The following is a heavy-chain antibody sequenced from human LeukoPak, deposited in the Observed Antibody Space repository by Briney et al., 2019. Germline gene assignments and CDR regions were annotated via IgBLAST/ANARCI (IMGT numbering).Heavy chain of an antibody. CDR3: ATTLDLAVAGFDY. CDR1: GFTFDDYA. Sequence: QPWGSLRLSCAASGFTFDDYAMHWVRQAPGKGLEWVSLISWDGGSTYYADSVKGRFTISRDNSKNSLYLQMNSLRAEDTALYYCATTLDLAVAGFDYWGQGTLVTVSS. CDR2: ISWDGGST. D-gene: IGHD6-19*01. J-gene: IGHJ4*02. V-gene: IGHV3-43D*03.